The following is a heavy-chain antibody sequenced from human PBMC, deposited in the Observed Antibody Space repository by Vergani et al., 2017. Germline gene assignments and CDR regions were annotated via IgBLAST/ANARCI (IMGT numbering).Heavy chain of an antibody. CDR1: GFTLSNYD. D-gene: IGHD3-16*01. CDR2: IQLDGSNQ. Sequence: QVQLVESGGGVVQRGGSLRLSCATSGFTLSNYDMQWIRQGPGKGLEFVAFIQLDGSNQYYADSVKGRFTLSRDFSKTTLDLQMNSLRTDDTATYYCAKHFRGWGIDYWGQGTQVIVSS. V-gene: IGHV3-30*02. CDR3: AKHFRGWGIDY. J-gene: IGHJ4*02.